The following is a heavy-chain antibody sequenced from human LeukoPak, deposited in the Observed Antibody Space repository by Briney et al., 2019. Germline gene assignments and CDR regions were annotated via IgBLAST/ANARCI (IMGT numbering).Heavy chain of an antibody. D-gene: IGHD2-15*01. J-gene: IGHJ4*02. CDR2: IYYSEGT. CDR1: GDSISSRSYY. V-gene: IGHV4-39*07. CDR3: ARDRYCSGRSCYGPPDY. Sequence: SETLSLTCTVSGDSISSRSYYWGWIRQPPGKGLEWIGSIYYSEGTYYNPSLKSRVTISMDTSKNQFSLKLNFVTAADTAVYYCARDRYCSGRSCYGPPDYWGQGALVIVS.